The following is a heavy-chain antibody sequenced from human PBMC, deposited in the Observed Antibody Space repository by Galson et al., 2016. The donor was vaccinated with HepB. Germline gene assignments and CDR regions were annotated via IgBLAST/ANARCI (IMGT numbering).Heavy chain of an antibody. Sequence: PALVKPTQTLTLPCTFSGFSLSTSGMCVSWIRRPPGKALEWLALIDWDDDKYYSTSLKTRLTISKDTSKNQVVLTMTNMDPVDTATYYCTRSSRSSASGLSSWGQGTLVTVSS. J-gene: IGHJ4*02. CDR1: GFSLSTSGMC. CDR3: TRSSRSSASGLSS. CDR2: IDWDDDK. D-gene: IGHD2-2*01. V-gene: IGHV2-70*01.